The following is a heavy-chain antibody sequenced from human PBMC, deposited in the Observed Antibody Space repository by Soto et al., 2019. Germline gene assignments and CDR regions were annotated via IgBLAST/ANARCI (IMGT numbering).Heavy chain of an antibody. CDR1: GFSLTGSGVG. D-gene: IGHD3-3*01. CDR2: IYWDDDK. CDR3: ARFLWSDTSLYYFDY. J-gene: IGHJ4*02. Sequence: QITLKESGPTLVKPTQTLTLTCTFSGFSLTGSGVGVGWIRQPPGKALEWLALIYWDDDKRYSPSLKSRLTITKDTSKNQVALTVTNMDPVDTATYYCARFLWSDTSLYYFDYGGQGTLVTVSS. V-gene: IGHV2-5*02.